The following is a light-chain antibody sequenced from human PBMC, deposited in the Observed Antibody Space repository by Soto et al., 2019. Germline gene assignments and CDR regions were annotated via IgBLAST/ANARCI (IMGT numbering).Light chain of an antibody. CDR3: QQSYSTLIT. Sequence: ETVMTQSPATLSVSPGERATLSCRASQSVSSALAWYQQKPGLPPRLLIYDASTRATGIPARFSGSGSGTDFTLTISSLQPEDFATYYCQQSYSTLITFGQGTRLEIK. CDR2: DAS. CDR1: QSVSSA. J-gene: IGKJ5*01. V-gene: IGKV3-15*01.